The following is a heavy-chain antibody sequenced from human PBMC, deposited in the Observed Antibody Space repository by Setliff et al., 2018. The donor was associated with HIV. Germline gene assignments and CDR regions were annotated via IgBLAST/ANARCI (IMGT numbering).Heavy chain of an antibody. V-gene: IGHV1-69*13. D-gene: IGHD3-9*01. Sequence: SVKVSCKASGGSFSSYGLSWVRQAPGQGLEWMGGVMPIFGTANYAQKFQGRVTIIADASTNTVNMELSSLRSEDTAVYYCARIGPDYDILTGYRDYYYMDVWGRGTTVTVSS. CDR3: ARIGPDYDILTGYRDYYYMDV. CDR1: GGSFSSYG. J-gene: IGHJ6*03. CDR2: VMPIFGTA.